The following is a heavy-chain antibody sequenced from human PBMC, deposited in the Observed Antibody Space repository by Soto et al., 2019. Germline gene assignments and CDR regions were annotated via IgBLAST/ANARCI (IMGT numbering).Heavy chain of an antibody. D-gene: IGHD6-13*01. Sequence: GGSLRLSCAASGFTFSSYAMHWVRQAPGKGLEWVAVISYDGSNKYYADSVKGRFTISRDNSKNTLYLQMNSLRAEDTAVYYCARGELTQQLVPFLEPLYYYYGMDVWGQGTTVTVSS. CDR2: ISYDGSNK. J-gene: IGHJ6*02. V-gene: IGHV3-30-3*01. CDR1: GFTFSSYA. CDR3: ARGELTQQLVPFLEPLYYYYGMDV.